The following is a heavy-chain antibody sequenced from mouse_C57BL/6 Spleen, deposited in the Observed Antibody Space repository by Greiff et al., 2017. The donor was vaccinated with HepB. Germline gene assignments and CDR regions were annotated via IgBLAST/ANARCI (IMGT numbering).Heavy chain of an antibody. D-gene: IGHD1-1*01. J-gene: IGHJ1*03. CDR2: INPSSGYT. CDR1: GYTFTSYW. V-gene: IGHV1-7*01. Sequence: QVQLKESGAELAKPGASVKLSCKASGYTFTSYWMHWVKQRPGQGLEWIGYINPSSGYTKYNQKFKDKATLTADKSSSTAYMKLSSLTYEDSAVYYCARHRGTTVVATEYFDVWGTGTTVTVSS. CDR3: ARHRGTTVVATEYFDV.